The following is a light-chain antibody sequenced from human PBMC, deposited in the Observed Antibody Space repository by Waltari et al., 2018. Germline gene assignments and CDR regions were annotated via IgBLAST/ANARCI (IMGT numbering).Light chain of an antibody. CDR1: KNIGTH. V-gene: IGKV3-15*01. CDR2: HAS. Sequence: EIVMTQSPDTLSVSPGESATLLCRASKNIGTHSAWYQQKPGQTPRLLIYHASIRATDIPARFSGSGSGTEFTLTISSLQSEDFAVYYCHHYHNWPMTFGQGTRLEIK. CDR3: HHYHNWPMT. J-gene: IGKJ5*01.